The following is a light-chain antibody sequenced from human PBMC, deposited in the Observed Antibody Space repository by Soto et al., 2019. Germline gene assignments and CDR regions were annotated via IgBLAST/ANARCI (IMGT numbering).Light chain of an antibody. V-gene: IGKV3-20*01. CDR1: QSVSSSR. J-gene: IGKJ2*01. CDR2: AAS. CDR3: QQYGSSSYT. Sequence: EIVLTQSPGTLSLSPGERATLSCRASQSVSSSRFAWYQQKPGQAPRLLIYAASSRATGIPDRFSGSGSGTHFSLTISRLEPEDVAVYFCQQYGSSSYTFGQGTKLEIK.